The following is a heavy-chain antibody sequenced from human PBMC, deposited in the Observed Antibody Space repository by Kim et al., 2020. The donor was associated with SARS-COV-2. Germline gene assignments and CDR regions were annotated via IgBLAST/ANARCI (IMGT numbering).Heavy chain of an antibody. Sequence: GGSLRLSCAASGFTFSSYAMSWVRQAPGKGLEWVSAISGSGGSTYYADSVKGRFTISRDNSKNTLYLQMNSLRAEDTAVYYCAKDSTTPFFGYDSSGYFPADYWGQGTLVTVSS. D-gene: IGHD3-22*01. CDR2: ISGSGGST. CDR3: AKDSTTPFFGYDSSGYFPADY. CDR1: GFTFSSYA. V-gene: IGHV3-23*01. J-gene: IGHJ4*02.